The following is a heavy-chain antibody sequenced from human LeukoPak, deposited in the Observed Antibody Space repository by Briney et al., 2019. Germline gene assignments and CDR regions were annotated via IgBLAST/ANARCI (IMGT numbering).Heavy chain of an antibody. V-gene: IGHV1-2*02. CDR2: VNPNSGGT. J-gene: IGHJ4*02. CDR1: GFTFTVYY. D-gene: IGHD4-23*01. Sequence: ASLKLSCTASGFTFTVYYIHWVRQAPGQGLEWMGWVNPNSGGTNYAQMFQGRVTMTRDTSLSTAYMELSWLRSDDTAVYYCARDSYGGNWSLGYWGQGTLVTVSS. CDR3: ARDSYGGNWSLGY.